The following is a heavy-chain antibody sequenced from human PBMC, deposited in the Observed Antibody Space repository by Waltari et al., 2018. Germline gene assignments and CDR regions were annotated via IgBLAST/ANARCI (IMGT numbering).Heavy chain of an antibody. D-gene: IGHD2-15*01. CDR1: GGSISSRNW. V-gene: IGHV4-4*02. J-gene: IGHJ4*02. Sequence: QVQLQESGPGLVKPSGTLSLTCAVSGGSISSRNWWSWVRQPPGKGLEWIGEIYHSGSTNYNPSLKSRVTISVDKSKNQFSLKLSSVTAADTAVYYCARRGWVAATPYYFDYWGQGTLVTVSS. CDR3: ARRGWVAATPYYFDY. CDR2: IYHSGST.